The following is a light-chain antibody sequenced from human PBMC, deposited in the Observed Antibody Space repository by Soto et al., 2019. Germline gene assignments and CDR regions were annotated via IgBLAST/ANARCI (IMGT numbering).Light chain of an antibody. CDR2: GAS. J-gene: IGKJ2*01. Sequence: EIVLTQSPGTLSLSPGERATLSCRASQSVSSNYLAWYQQKPGQSPRLLIYGASTRATGIPERISGSGSGTDFILTISRLEPEDFAVYYCQQYGSFPRTFGQGTKLEIK. CDR1: QSVSSNY. V-gene: IGKV3-20*01. CDR3: QQYGSFPRT.